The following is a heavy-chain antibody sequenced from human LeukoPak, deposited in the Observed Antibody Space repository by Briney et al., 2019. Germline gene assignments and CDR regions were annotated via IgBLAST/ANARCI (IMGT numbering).Heavy chain of an antibody. Sequence: GGSLRLSCAASGFTFSSYEMNWVRQAPGKGLEWVSYISSSGSTIYYADSVKGRFTISRDNAKNSLYLQMNSLRAEDTAVYYCAREGVWSSSKFDYWGQGTLVAVSS. V-gene: IGHV3-48*03. J-gene: IGHJ4*02. CDR1: GFTFSSYE. D-gene: IGHD6-13*01. CDR2: ISSSGSTI. CDR3: AREGVWSSSKFDY.